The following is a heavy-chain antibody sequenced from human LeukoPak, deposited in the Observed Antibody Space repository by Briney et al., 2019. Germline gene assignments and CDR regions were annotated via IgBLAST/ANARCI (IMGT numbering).Heavy chain of an antibody. CDR2: IKTDGSST. CDR1: GFTFSTYW. Sequence: GGSLRLSCAASGFTFSTYWMYWVRQAPGKGLVWVSRIKTDGSSTSYADSVKGRFTISRDNAKNSLYLQMNSLRAEDTAVYYCARGGSSSWYESYFDYWGQGTLVTVSS. J-gene: IGHJ4*02. D-gene: IGHD6-13*01. V-gene: IGHV3-74*01. CDR3: ARGGSSSWYESYFDY.